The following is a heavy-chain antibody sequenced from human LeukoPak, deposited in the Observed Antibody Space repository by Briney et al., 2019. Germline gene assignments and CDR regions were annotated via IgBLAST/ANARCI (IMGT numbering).Heavy chain of an antibody. V-gene: IGHV3-30*18. Sequence: GGSLRLSCAASGFTFSSYGMHWVRQAPGKGLEWVAVISYDGSNKYYADSVKGRFTISRDNSKNTLYLQMNSLRAEDTAVYYCAKDGPAAYYDFWSGSGGNDAFDIWGQGTMVTVSS. CDR2: ISYDGSNK. CDR3: AKDGPAAYYDFWSGSGGNDAFDI. J-gene: IGHJ3*02. CDR1: GFTFSSYG. D-gene: IGHD3-3*01.